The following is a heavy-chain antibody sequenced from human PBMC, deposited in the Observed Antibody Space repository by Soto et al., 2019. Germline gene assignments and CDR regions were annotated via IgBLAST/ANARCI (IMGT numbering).Heavy chain of an antibody. CDR3: ARDEPSCSGGSCYFDY. CDR2: TRNKANSYTT. D-gene: IGHD2-15*01. V-gene: IGHV3-72*01. Sequence: GGSLRLSCAASGFTFSDHYMDWVRQAPGKGLAWVGRTRNKANSYTTEYAESEKGTFTIARDDSNNSLYLQMNSLKTEDTAVYYCARDEPSCSGGSCYFDYWGQGTLVTVSS. J-gene: IGHJ4*02. CDR1: GFTFSDHY.